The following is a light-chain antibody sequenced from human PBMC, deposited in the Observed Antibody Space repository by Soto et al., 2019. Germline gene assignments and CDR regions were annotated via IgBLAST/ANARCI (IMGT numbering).Light chain of an antibody. V-gene: IGLV2-8*01. CDR2: EVT. CDR1: SSYVGGYNY. Sequence: QSVLTQPPSASGSPGQSVTISCTGTSSYVGGYNYVYWYQQHPGKAPKLMIYEVTKRPSGVPDRFSGSKSGNTASLTVSGLQAEDEADYYCSSYADSNSYVFGTGTRSPS. J-gene: IGLJ1*01. CDR3: SSYADSNSYV.